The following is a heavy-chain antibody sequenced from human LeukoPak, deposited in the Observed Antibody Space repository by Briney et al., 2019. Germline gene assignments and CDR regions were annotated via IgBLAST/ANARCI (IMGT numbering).Heavy chain of an antibody. Sequence: SQTLSLTCTVSGGSISSGDYYWSWIRQPPGKGLEWIGYIYYSGSTYYNPSLKSRVTISVDTSKNQFSLKLSSVTAADTAVYYCARDGTARPYWYFDLWGRGTLVTVSS. D-gene: IGHD1-26*01. CDR1: GGSISSGDYY. CDR2: IYYSGST. V-gene: IGHV4-30-4*08. CDR3: ARDGTARPYWYFDL. J-gene: IGHJ2*01.